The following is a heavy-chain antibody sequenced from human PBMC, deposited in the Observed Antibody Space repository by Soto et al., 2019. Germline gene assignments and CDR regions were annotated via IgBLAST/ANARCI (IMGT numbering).Heavy chain of an antibody. V-gene: IGHV1-2*04. Sequence: QVQLVQSGAEVKKPGASVKVSCKASGYTFTGYYMHWVRQAPGQGLEWMGWINPNSGGTNYAQKFQGWVTMNRDTSISTAYMELSRLRSDDTAVYYCARDLGLRYFDWLLPPAFGMDVWGQGTTVTVSS. D-gene: IGHD3-9*01. CDR1: GYTFTGYY. CDR3: ARDLGLRYFDWLLPPAFGMDV. CDR2: INPNSGGT. J-gene: IGHJ6*02.